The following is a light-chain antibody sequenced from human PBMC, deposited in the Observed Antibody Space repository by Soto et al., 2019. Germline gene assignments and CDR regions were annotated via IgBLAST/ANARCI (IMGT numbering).Light chain of an antibody. V-gene: IGKV3-20*01. CDR3: EQYGSSGT. CDR2: GAS. Sequence: EVVMTPSPATLSVSPVERVTLSGMASQSVSSYLAWYQQKPGQAPRLLIYGASNRATVIPDRVSGSGSGTDFTLTISRLEPEDFAVDYCEQYGSSGTFGQGTRVEIK. J-gene: IGKJ1*01. CDR1: QSVSSY.